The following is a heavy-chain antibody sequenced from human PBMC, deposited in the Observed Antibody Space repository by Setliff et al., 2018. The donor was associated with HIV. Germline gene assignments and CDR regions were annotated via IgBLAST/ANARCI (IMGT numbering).Heavy chain of an antibody. CDR2: IFYTGST. J-gene: IGHJ4*02. CDR3: ARGAPYGSGRHRWNY. V-gene: IGHV4-39*07. CDR1: GGSISSDNYY. D-gene: IGHD3-10*01. Sequence: SETLSLTCIVSGGSISSDNYYWGCVRQPPGKGLEWIGSIFYTGSTDYNPSLRSRVTISIDTTKNQFYLKRSSVTAADTAVYYCARGAPYGSGRHRWNYWGQGTLVTVSS.